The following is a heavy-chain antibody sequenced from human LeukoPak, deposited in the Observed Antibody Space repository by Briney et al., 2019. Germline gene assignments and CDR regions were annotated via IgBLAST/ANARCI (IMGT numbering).Heavy chain of an antibody. V-gene: IGHV4-59*07. CDR2: VYYSGSS. J-gene: IGHJ4*02. CDR3: ARGFRPVEY. D-gene: IGHD6-6*01. CDR1: GSSINSYY. Sequence: SDTLSLTCTVSGSSINSYYWSWIGQPPGKGLEWMGYVYYSGSSNHNPSLMSRGRLSVDTSKKQFSLRLSSVTAADTAVYYCARGFRPVEYWGQGTLVSVSS.